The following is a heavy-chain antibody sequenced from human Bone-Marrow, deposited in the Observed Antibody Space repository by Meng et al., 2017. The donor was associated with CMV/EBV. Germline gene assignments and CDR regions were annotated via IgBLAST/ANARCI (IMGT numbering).Heavy chain of an antibody. CDR1: GVSVRSVDHF. CDR3: ARTQLTGYGRYYYGLDV. J-gene: IGHJ6*02. V-gene: IGHV4-61*03. Sequence: SETLSLTCTVSGVSVRSVDHFWTWVRQSPGKGREWIGNIYHSGSSNYNPSLKGRVSMSVDTSSNHFSLMLRSVIAADTAVYSCARTQLTGYGRYYYGLDVWGQGTTVTVSS. CDR2: IYHSGSS. D-gene: IGHD3-10*01.